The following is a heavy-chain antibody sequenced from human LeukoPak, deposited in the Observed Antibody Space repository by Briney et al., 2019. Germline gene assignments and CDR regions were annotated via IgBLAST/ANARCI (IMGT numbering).Heavy chain of an antibody. J-gene: IGHJ4*02. Sequence: PGGSLILSCAASGFTFSSYAMHWVRQAPGKGLEWVAVISYDGSNKYYADSVKGRFTISRDNSKNTLYLQMNSLRAEDTAVYYCARAPDSGSYSFDYWGQGTLVTVSS. D-gene: IGHD1-26*01. CDR1: GFTFSSYA. V-gene: IGHV3-30-3*01. CDR3: ARAPDSGSYSFDY. CDR2: ISYDGSNK.